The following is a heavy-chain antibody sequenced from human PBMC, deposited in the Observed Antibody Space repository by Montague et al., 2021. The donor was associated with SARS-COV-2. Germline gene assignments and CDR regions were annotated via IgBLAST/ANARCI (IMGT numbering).Heavy chain of an antibody. Sequence: CAISGDSVSRNSAARNWIRQSPSQGLEWLGRTYYRSKWYNDYAVSVKSRITINPDTSKNQISLQLNSVTPEDTAVYYCARTSASSDYWGQGTLVTVSS. D-gene: IGHD1-26*01. J-gene: IGHJ4*02. V-gene: IGHV6-1*01. CDR1: GDSVSRNSAA. CDR3: ARTSASSDY. CDR2: TYYRSKWYN.